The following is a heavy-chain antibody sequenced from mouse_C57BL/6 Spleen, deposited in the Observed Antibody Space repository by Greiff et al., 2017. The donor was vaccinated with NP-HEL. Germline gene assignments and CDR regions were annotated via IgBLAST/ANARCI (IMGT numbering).Heavy chain of an antibody. Sequence: QVQLQQSGPELVRPGASVKISCKAPGYTFTSHWMQWVRQRPGQGLEWIGEIFPGSGSTYYNEKFKGKATLTVDTSSSTAYMQLSSLTSEDSAVYYCARERTGRGLFAYWGQGTLVTVSA. V-gene: IGHV1-56*01. J-gene: IGHJ3*01. D-gene: IGHD4-1*01. CDR3: ARERTGRGLFAY. CDR1: GYTFTSHW. CDR2: IFPGSGST.